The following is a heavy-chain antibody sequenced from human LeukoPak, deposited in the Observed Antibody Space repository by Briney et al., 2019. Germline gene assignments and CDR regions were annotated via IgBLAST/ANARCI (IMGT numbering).Heavy chain of an antibody. J-gene: IGHJ4*02. CDR3: ARVFGYDNSASREGY. CDR2: IYSDGRT. D-gene: IGHD3-22*01. CDR1: GFTDNSNY. V-gene: IGHV3-53*01. Sequence: GGSLRLSCAASGFTDNSNYMSWLRQAPGKGLEWVSLIYSDGRTYYADSVKGRSTISRDNSKNTLYLQMNNLRAEDKAMYYCARVFGYDNSASREGYWGQGTLVTVSS.